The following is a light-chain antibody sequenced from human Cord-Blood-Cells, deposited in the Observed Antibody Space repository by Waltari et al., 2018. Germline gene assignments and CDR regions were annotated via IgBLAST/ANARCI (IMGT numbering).Light chain of an antibody. J-gene: IGLJ3*02. Sequence: QSALTQPASVSGSPGQSITISCTGTSSDVGGYNYVSWYQQHPGKAPKLMIYDVSKRPSGVSNRFSGSKSGNTASLTISGLQAEDEVDYYCSSYTSSSPWVFGGGTKLTVL. CDR2: DVS. CDR3: SSYTSSSPWV. CDR1: SSDVGGYNY. V-gene: IGLV2-14*01.